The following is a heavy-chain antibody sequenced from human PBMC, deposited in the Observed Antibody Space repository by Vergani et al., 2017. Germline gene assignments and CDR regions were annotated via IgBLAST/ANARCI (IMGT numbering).Heavy chain of an antibody. CDR2: INWNSDSI. J-gene: IGHJ2*01. D-gene: IGHD6-13*01. CDR3: VKDIAASGNYWYFDL. Sequence: EVQLLESGGNLVQPGGSLRLSCAASGFTFDDYAMHWVRQAPGKGLEWVSGINWNSDSIAYADSVKGRFTLSRDNAKNSLYLQMNSLRAEDTALYYCVKDIAASGNYWYFDLWGRGTLVTVSS. V-gene: IGHV3-9*01. CDR1: GFTFDDYA.